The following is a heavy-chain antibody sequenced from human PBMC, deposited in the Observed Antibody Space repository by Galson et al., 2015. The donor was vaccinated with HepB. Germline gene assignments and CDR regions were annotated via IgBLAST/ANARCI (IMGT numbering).Heavy chain of an antibody. CDR2: INHSGST. CDR1: GGSISSGGYY. Sequence: ETLSLTCTVSGGSISSGGYYWSWIRQPPGKGLEWIGEINHSGSTNCNPSLKSRVTISVDTSKNQFSLKLSSVTAADTAVYYCARGKGYCSSTSCSMDVWGKGTTVTVSS. CDR3: ARGKGYCSSTSCSMDV. D-gene: IGHD2-2*01. V-gene: IGHV4-39*07. J-gene: IGHJ6*04.